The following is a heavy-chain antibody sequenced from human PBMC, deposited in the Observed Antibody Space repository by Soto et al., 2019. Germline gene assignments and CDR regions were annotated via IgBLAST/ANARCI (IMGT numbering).Heavy chain of an antibody. V-gene: IGHV2-5*01. J-gene: IGHJ4*02. CDR1: GFSLSTPGVG. CDR2: IYWHDDK. Sequence: SGPTLVNPTQTLTLTCTFSGFSLSTPGVGVNWIRQPPGKALEWLALIYWHDDKRYSPSLKSRLTITKDTSKNQVVLTMANMDPVDTATYYCAHRGGATVGLYYFDYWGQGALVIVSS. D-gene: IGHD2-8*01. CDR3: AHRGGATVGLYYFDY.